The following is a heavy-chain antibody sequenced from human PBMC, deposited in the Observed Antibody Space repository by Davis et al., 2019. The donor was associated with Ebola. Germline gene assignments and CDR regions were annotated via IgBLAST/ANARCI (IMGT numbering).Heavy chain of an antibody. CDR2: IRSKAYGGTT. J-gene: IGHJ4*02. CDR3: TRASGPGDY. D-gene: IGHD3-10*01. CDR1: GFTLGDYA. V-gene: IGHV3-49*04. Sequence: GGSLRLSCRVSGFTLGDYALNWVRQAPGKGLEWVGFIRSKAYGGTTEYAASVKGRFTISRDDSKSIAYLQMNSLKTEDTAVYYCTRASGPGDYWGQGTLVTVSS.